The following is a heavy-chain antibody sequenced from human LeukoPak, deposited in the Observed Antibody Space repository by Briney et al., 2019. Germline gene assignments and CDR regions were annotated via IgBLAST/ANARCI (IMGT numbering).Heavy chain of an antibody. CDR1: GFTFSSYS. CDR2: ISSSSSYI. D-gene: IGHD1-1*01. CDR3: ASGPLISYNSSTYPPFDY. Sequence: GGSLRLSCAASGFTFSSYSMNWVRQAPGKGLEWVSSISSSSSYIYYADSMKGRFTISRDNAKNSLYLQMNSLRVEDTAVYYCASGPLISYNSSTYPPFDYWGQGTLVTVSS. J-gene: IGHJ4*02. V-gene: IGHV3-21*01.